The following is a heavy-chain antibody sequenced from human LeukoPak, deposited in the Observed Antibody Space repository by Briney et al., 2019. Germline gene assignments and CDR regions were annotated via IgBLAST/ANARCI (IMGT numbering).Heavy chain of an antibody. Sequence: GGSLRLPCAASGFTFSSYAMHWVRHAPGKGLEWVAVISYDGSNKYYADSVKGRFTISRDNFKNTLYLEMNSRRAEDTAVYYCARAGSTVVTGPDYWGQGTLVTVSS. J-gene: IGHJ4*02. CDR1: GFTFSSYA. D-gene: IGHD4-23*01. CDR2: ISYDGSNK. V-gene: IGHV3-30-3*01. CDR3: ARAGSTVVTGPDY.